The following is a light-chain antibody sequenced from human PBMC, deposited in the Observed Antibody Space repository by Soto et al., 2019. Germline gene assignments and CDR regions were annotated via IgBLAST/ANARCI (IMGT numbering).Light chain of an antibody. CDR1: QSVSSS. Sequence: SFSPWERAILSCRAGQSVSSSLAWYQQKPGQAPRLLISAASDRATGIPVRLSGSGSGTDFTISIRALEGEDVAVYYGQGSSDGTFGQGPKLDIK. J-gene: IGKJ1*01. CDR2: AAS. CDR3: QGSSDGT. V-gene: IGKV3-11*01.